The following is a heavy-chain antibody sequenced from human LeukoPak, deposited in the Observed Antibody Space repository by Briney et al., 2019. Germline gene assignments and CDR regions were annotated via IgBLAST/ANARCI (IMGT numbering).Heavy chain of an antibody. CDR3: AKDRLYCSGGSCYSFDY. V-gene: IGHV3-30*18. D-gene: IGHD2-15*01. CDR2: MANDGRNK. J-gene: IGHJ4*02. Sequence: GGSLRLSCAASGFTFSNYGMHWVRQAPGKGLEWVAAMANDGRNKYYSDSVKGRFTISRDNSKNTLYLQMNSLRAEDTAVYYCAKDRLYCSGGSCYSFDYWGQGTLVTVSS. CDR1: GFTFSNYG.